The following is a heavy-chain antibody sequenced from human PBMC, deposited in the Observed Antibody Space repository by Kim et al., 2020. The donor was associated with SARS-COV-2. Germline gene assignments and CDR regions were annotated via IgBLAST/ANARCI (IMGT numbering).Heavy chain of an antibody. J-gene: IGHJ4*02. CDR1: GGTFSSYA. D-gene: IGHD4-17*01. CDR3: AREALYGGNLYGY. V-gene: IGHV1-69*13. Sequence: SVKVSCKASGGTFSSYAISWVRQAPGQGLEWMGGIIPIFGTTNYAQKFQGRVTITADESTSTAYMELSSLRSEDTAVYYCAREALYGGNLYGYWGQGTLVTVSS. CDR2: IIPIFGTT.